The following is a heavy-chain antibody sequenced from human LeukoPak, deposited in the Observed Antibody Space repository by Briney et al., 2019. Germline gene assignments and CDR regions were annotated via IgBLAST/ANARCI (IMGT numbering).Heavy chain of an antibody. CDR3: AKAAYSSSWYRHDAFDI. CDR2: ISDTGGRT. D-gene: IGHD6-13*01. CDR1: GITLSNYG. V-gene: IGHV3-23*01. Sequence: GGSLRLSCAVSGITLSNYGTTWVRQAPGKGLEWVAGISDTGGRTNYADSVKGRFTISRDNPKNTLYLQMNSLRAEDTAVYYCAKAAYSSSWYRHDAFDIWGQGTMVTVSS. J-gene: IGHJ3*02.